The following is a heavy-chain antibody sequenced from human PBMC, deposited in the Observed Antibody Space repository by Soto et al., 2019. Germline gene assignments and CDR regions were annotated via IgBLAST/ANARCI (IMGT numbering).Heavy chain of an antibody. CDR1: RGTFSNYA. D-gene: IGHD3-10*01. J-gene: IGHJ5*02. V-gene: IGHV1-69*01. CDR3: AADDYGLLS. Sequence: QVQLVQTGAEVKRPGSSVNVSCTASRGTFSNYAILWVRQAPGQGLEWMGGIVPIHDTTDYAQKFQGRFTITADEPCRTASMELRSLRPEDTAVDYCAADDYGLLSWGQGTLVTVSS. CDR2: IVPIHDTT.